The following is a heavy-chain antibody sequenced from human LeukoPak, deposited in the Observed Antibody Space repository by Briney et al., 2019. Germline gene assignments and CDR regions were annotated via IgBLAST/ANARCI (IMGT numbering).Heavy chain of an antibody. D-gene: IGHD4-17*01. V-gene: IGHV3-21*01. CDR3: ASERRTVIDS. CDR1: GFTFSSYR. J-gene: IGHJ4*02. Sequence: GGSLRLSCAASGFTFSSYRMNWVRQAPGKGLEWVSSISSSSTYIYYADSVKGRFTISRDNAKNSLSLQMNSLRAEDTAVYYCASERRTVIDSWGQGTLVTVSS. CDR2: ISSSSTYI.